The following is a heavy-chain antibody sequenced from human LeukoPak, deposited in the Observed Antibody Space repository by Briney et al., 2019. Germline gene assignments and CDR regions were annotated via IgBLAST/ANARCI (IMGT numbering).Heavy chain of an antibody. Sequence: ASVKVSCKASGYIFTSHYMHWMRQAPGQGFEWMGMINPSGGSTVYAQKFQGRVTMTRDTSTSTVDMELSSLRSEDTAMYYCATYSYGSVDPWGQGTLVTVSS. V-gene: IGHV1-46*01. D-gene: IGHD5-18*01. CDR1: GYIFTSHY. J-gene: IGHJ5*02. CDR3: ATYSYGSVDP. CDR2: INPSGGST.